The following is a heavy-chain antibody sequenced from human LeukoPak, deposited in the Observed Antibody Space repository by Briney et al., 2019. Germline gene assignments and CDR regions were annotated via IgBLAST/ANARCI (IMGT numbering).Heavy chain of an antibody. Sequence: GGSLRLSCAASGFTFSNYALSWVRQAPGKGLEWVSSISGSGGRAYYADSVKGRFTISRDNSKNTLYLQMNSLRAEDTAVYYCARDRPRSRTGGWYFDLWGRGTLVTASS. CDR2: ISGSGGRA. D-gene: IGHD4-17*01. CDR3: ARDRPRSRTGGWYFDL. V-gene: IGHV3-23*01. J-gene: IGHJ2*01. CDR1: GFTFSNYA.